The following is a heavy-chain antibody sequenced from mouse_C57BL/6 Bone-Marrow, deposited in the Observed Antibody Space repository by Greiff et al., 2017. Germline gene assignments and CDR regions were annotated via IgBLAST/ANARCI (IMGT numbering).Heavy chain of an antibody. CDR1: GFTFSDYY. CDR3: ARVSYCCDY. J-gene: IGHJ2*01. V-gene: IGHV5-16*01. Sequence: EVKLMESEGGLVQPGSSMKLSCTASGFTFSDYYMAWVRQVPEKGLEWVANINYDGSSTYYLDSLKSRFIISRDNAKNILYLQMSSLKSEDTATYYCARVSYCCDYWGQGTTLTVSS. CDR2: INYDGSST.